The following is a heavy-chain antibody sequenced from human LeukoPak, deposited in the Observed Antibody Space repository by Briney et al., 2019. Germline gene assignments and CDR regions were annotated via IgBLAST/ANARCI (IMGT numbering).Heavy chain of an antibody. J-gene: IGHJ6*03. Sequence: PSETLSLTCAVYGGSFSGYYWSWIRQPPGEGLEWIGEINHSGSTNYNPSLKSRITISVDTSKNQFSLMLSSVTAADTAVYYCARWVVAADYYYYMDVWGKGTTVTVSS. CDR2: INHSGST. CDR1: GGSFSGYY. D-gene: IGHD2-15*01. V-gene: IGHV4-34*01. CDR3: ARWVVAADYYYYMDV.